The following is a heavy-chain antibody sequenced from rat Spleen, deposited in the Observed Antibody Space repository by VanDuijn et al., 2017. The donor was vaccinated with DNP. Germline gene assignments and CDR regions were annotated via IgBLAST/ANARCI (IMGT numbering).Heavy chain of an antibody. CDR1: GFTFSNYD. CDR3: ARHHYYSSYIDAMDA. Sequence: EVQLVESGGGLVQPGRSLKLSCAASGFTFSNYDMAWVRQAPTKGLEWVASISTSGGSTYYRDSVKGRFTVSRDNAKSTLYLQMDSLRSEDTATYYCARHHYYSSYIDAMDAWGQGTSVTVSS. J-gene: IGHJ4*01. D-gene: IGHD1-2*01. V-gene: IGHV5-25*01. CDR2: ISTSGGST.